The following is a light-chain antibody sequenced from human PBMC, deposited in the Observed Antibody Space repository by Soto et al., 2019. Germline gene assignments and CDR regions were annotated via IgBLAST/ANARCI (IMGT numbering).Light chain of an antibody. Sequence: DIVMTQSPDSLAVSLGERATINCKSSQTVLYRSNNMNYLSWYQQKPGQPPKLLIYWASTRESGVPDRVSGSGSGTDFTLTISSLQAEDVAVYYCQQYYSSPRTFGGGTKVEIK. CDR1: QTVLYRSNNMNY. CDR3: QQYYSSPRT. J-gene: IGKJ4*01. CDR2: WAS. V-gene: IGKV4-1*01.